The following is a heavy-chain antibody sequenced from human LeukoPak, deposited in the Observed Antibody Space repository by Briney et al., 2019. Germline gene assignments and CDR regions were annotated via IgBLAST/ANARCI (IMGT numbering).Heavy chain of an antibody. CDR2: IKQDGSDK. V-gene: IGHV3-7*01. J-gene: IGHJ4*02. D-gene: IGHD2-2*01. Sequence: GGSLRLSCAASGFTFSTYWMSWVRQAPGKGLEWVANIKQDGSDKYYVDSVKGRFTISRNNAKNSLFLQMNSLRAEDTAVYYCARVRCSSNSCFPDYWGQGTLVTVSS. CDR1: GFTFSTYW. CDR3: ARVRCSSNSCFPDY.